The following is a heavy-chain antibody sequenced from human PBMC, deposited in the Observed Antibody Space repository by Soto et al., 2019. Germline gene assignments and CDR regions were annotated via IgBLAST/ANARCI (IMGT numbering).Heavy chain of an antibody. CDR1: GFTFSSYA. Sequence: GGSLRLSCAASGFTFSSYAMHWVRQAPGKGLEWVAVISYDGSNKYYADSVKGRFTISRDNSKNTLYLQMNSLRAEDTAVYYCARDGSSWYLKYYFDYWGQGTLVTVSS. J-gene: IGHJ4*02. V-gene: IGHV3-30-3*01. CDR3: ARDGSSWYLKYYFDY. D-gene: IGHD6-13*01. CDR2: ISYDGSNK.